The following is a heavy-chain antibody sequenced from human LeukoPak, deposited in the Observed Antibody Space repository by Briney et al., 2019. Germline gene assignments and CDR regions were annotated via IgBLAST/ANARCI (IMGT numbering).Heavy chain of an antibody. J-gene: IGHJ4*02. V-gene: IGHV3-23*01. CDR2: LSGCGGTT. CDR3: AKDSGLNNGNYGDHFDY. D-gene: IGHD1-26*01. CDR1: GFNFSSYA. Sequence: GGSLRLSCAASGFNFSSYAMSWVRPAPRKGLEWVSALSGCGGTTYSAGSVKGRFTISRDKSSNTLYLQMNSLRAEDTALYYCAKDSGLNNGNYGDHFDYWGQGTLVTVSS.